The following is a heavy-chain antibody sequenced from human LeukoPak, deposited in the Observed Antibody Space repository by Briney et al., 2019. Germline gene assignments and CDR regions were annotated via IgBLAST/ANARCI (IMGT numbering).Heavy chain of an antibody. CDR3: AREAKGSSGYYCYFDY. Sequence: GASVKVSCKASGYTVTSYGISWVRQAPGQGLEWMGWISAYNGNTNYAQKLQGRVTMTTDTSTSTAYMELRSLRSDDTAVYYCAREAKGSSGYYCYFDYWGQGTLVTVSS. D-gene: IGHD3-22*01. CDR1: GYTVTSYG. J-gene: IGHJ4*02. CDR2: ISAYNGNT. V-gene: IGHV1-18*01.